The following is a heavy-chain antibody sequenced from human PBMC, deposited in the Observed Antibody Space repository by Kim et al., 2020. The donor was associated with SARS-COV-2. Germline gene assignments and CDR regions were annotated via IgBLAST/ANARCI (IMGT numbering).Heavy chain of an antibody. Sequence: SETLSLTCAVSGGSISSSNWWSWVRQPPGKGLEWIGEIYHSGSTNYNPSLKSRVTISVDKSKNQFSLKLSSVTAADTAVYYCAGDRYYYGSGSPRGGLYGMDVWGQGTTVTVSS. CDR3: AGDRYYYGSGSPRGGLYGMDV. V-gene: IGHV4-4*02. CDR1: GGSISSSNW. D-gene: IGHD3-10*01. CDR2: IYHSGST. J-gene: IGHJ6*02.